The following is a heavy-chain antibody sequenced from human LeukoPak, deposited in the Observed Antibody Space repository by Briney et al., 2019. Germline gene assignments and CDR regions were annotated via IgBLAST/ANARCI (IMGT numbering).Heavy chain of an antibody. D-gene: IGHD2-2*01. CDR2: IKSKTDGGTT. CDR1: GFTFSNAW. V-gene: IGHV3-15*01. J-gene: IGHJ6*03. CDR3: TTGPDIVVVPADTGKYNYYMDV. Sequence: GGSLRLSCAASGFTFSNAWMSWVRQAPGKGLEWVGRIKSKTDGGTTDYAAPVKGRFTISRDDSKNTLYLQMNSLKTEDTAVYYCTTGPDIVVVPADTGKYNYYMDVWGKGTTVTVSS.